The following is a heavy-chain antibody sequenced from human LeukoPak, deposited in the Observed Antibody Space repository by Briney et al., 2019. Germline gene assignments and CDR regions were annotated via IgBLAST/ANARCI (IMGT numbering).Heavy chain of an antibody. CDR3: ASAYDSFTIDI. V-gene: IGHV4-59*08. CDR2: IYYSGST. Sequence: PSETLSLTCTVSGGSISSYYWSWIRQPPGKGLEWIGYIYYSGSTNYNPSLKSRVTISVDTSKNQFSLKLSSVTAADTAVYYCASAYDSFTIDIWGQGTMVTVSS. J-gene: IGHJ3*02. D-gene: IGHD3-22*01. CDR1: GGSISSYY.